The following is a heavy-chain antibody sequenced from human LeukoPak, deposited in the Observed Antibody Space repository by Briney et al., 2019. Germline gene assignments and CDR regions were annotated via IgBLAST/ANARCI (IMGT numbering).Heavy chain of an antibody. CDR2: INPKTGNQ. J-gene: IGHJ3*02. Sequence: ASVKVSCKASGYTFTGYYMHWVRQAPGHGLEWRGWINPKTGNQTYAQGFTGRFVFTLDTSVSTAYLQISSLKAEDTAVYYCARVRVEWEPYDAFDIWGQGTMVTVSS. V-gene: IGHV7-4-1*02. D-gene: IGHD1-26*01. CDR1: GYTFTGYY. CDR3: ARVRVEWEPYDAFDI.